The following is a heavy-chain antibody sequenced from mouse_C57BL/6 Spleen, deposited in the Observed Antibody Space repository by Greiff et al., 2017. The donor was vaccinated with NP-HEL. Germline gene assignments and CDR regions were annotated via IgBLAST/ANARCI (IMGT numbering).Heavy chain of an antibody. D-gene: IGHD1-1*01. CDR1: GYTFTDYV. J-gene: IGHJ2*01. Sequence: QVQLQQSGAELVRPGASVTLSCKASGYTFTDYVMHWVKQTPVHGLEWIGAIDPETGGTAYNQKFKGKAILTADKSSSTAYMELRSLTSEDSAVYYCTPITTVVGDYWGQGTTLTVSS. V-gene: IGHV1-15*01. CDR3: TPITTVVGDY. CDR2: IDPETGGT.